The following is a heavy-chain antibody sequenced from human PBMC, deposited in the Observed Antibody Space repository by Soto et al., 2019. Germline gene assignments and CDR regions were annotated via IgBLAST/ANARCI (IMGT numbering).Heavy chain of an antibody. D-gene: IGHD2-15*01. J-gene: IGHJ5*02. CDR3: ARVKCSGGSCYDRNWFDP. CDR1: GGSISSYY. V-gene: IGHV4-59*01. CDR2: IYYSGST. Sequence: PSETLSLTCTVSGGSISSYYWSWIRQPPGKGLEWIGYIYYSGSTNYNPSLKSRVTISVDTSKNQFSLKLSSVTAADTAVYYCARVKCSGGSCYDRNWFDPWGQGTLVTVSS.